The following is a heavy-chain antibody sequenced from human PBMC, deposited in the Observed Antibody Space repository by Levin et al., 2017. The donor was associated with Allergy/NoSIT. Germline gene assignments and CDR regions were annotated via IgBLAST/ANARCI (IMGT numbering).Heavy chain of an antibody. Sequence: PAASVKVSCKASGYTFTSYAMHWVRQAPGQRLEWMGWINAGNGNTKYSQKFQGRVTITRDTSASTAYMELSSLRSEDTAVYYCARGTYDFWSGYYSDHYYYYDYMDVWGKGTTVTVSS. CDR3: ARGTYDFWSGYYSDHYYYYDYMDV. D-gene: IGHD3-3*01. CDR1: GYTFTSYA. J-gene: IGHJ6*03. V-gene: IGHV1-3*01. CDR2: INAGNGNT.